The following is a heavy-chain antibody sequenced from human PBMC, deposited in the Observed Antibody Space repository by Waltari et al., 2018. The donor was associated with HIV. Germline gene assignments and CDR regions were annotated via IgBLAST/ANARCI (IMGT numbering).Heavy chain of an antibody. D-gene: IGHD3-9*01. J-gene: IGHJ4*02. CDR3: ARDLVVLRYFDWLSTYFDY. CDR1: GFTFSSYW. Sequence: EVQLVESGGGLVQPGGSLRLSCAASGFTFSSYWMPWVRQAPGKGLVWVSRIKSDGTITTYADSVKGRVTISRDNAKNTLFLQMNSLRAEDTAIYYCARDLVVLRYFDWLSTYFDYWGQGTLVTVSS. CDR2: IKSDGTIT. V-gene: IGHV3-74*01.